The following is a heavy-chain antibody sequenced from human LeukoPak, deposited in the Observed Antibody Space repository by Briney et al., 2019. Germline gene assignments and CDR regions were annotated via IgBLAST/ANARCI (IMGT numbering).Heavy chain of an antibody. J-gene: IGHJ5*02. D-gene: IGHD1-26*01. V-gene: IGHV1-69*13. CDR1: AGTFTSYA. CDR2: IIPISGTT. CDR3: ARKLRLGGNWFDP. Sequence: SVKVSCKTSAGTFTSYAITWVRQAPGQGLEWMGKIIPISGTTNYAQKFQGRVTFTADESTSTAYMELSSLRSEDTALYYCARKLRLGGNWFDPWGQGTLVTVSS.